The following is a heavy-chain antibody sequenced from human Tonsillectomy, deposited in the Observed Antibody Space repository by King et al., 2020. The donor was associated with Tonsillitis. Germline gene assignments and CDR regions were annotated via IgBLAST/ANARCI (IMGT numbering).Heavy chain of an antibody. J-gene: IGHJ6*02. V-gene: IGHV4-34*01. Sequence: VQLQQWGAGLLKPSETLSLTCAVYGGSFSGYYWSWIRQPPGKGLEWIGEINHSGSTNYNPSLKSRVTISVDTSKNQFSLKLSSVTAADTAVYYCARGSIVGAPYYYYGMGVWGQGTTVTVSS. CDR1: GGSFSGYY. D-gene: IGHD1-26*01. CDR2: INHSGST. CDR3: ARGSIVGAPYYYYGMGV.